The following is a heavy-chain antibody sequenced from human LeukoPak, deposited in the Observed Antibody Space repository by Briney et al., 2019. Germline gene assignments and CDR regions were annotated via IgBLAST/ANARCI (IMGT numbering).Heavy chain of an antibody. Sequence: GASVKVSCKASGYSFTAFYIHWVRQAPGQGLEWMGWIHPKSGDTRYAQKFQGRVTMARDTSISTVYMDLSSPGSDDTAVYYCARDGEYGTGSYYRGSFDYWGQGILVTVSS. J-gene: IGHJ4*02. D-gene: IGHD3-10*01. V-gene: IGHV1-2*02. CDR1: GYSFTAFY. CDR2: IHPKSGDT. CDR3: ARDGEYGTGSYYRGSFDY.